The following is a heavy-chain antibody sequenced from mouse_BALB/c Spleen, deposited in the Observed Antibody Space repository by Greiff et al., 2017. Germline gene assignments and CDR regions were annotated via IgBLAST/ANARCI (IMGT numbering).Heavy chain of an antibody. CDR3: AREDSWFAY. CDR2: ISSGGST. Sequence: EVQLVESGGGLVKPGGSLKLSCAASGFTFSSYAMSWVRQTPEKRLEWVASISSGGSTYYPDSVKGRFTISRDNARNILYLQMSSLRSEDTAMYYCAREDSWFAYWGQGTLVTVSA. CDR1: GFTFSSYA. J-gene: IGHJ3*01. V-gene: IGHV5-6-5*01.